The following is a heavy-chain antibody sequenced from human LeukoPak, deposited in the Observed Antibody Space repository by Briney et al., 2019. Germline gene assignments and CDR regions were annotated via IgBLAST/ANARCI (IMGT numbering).Heavy chain of an antibody. J-gene: IGHJ4*02. V-gene: IGHV4-61*01. D-gene: IGHD3-10*01. CDR3: ARRGASGRSFDY. CDR2: IYYTGST. CDR1: GVSVSSGSYY. Sequence: SETLSLTCTVSGVSVSSGSYYWSWIRQPPGTGLEWIGYIYYTGSTNYNPSLKSRVSISVDTSKNQFSLKLSTVTTADTAVYYCARRGASGRSFDYWGQGTLVTVSS.